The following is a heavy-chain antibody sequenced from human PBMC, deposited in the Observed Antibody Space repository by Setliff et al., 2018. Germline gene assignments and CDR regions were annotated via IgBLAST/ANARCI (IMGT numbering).Heavy chain of an antibody. CDR1: GFTFRDYS. J-gene: IGHJ4*02. V-gene: IGHV3-53*01. CDR3: AKDRVPDGIWEFDS. D-gene: IGHD1-26*01. Sequence: GGSLRLSCATSGFTFRDYSLTWVRQAPGKGLEWVSGIVQDGTPVYADSMRGRFTISRDNSRNTISLQINDLRAEDTATYYCAKDRVPDGIWEFDSWGQGLLVTVSS. CDR2: IVQDGTP.